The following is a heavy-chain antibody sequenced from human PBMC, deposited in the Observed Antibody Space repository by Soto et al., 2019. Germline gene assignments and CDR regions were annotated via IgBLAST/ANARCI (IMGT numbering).Heavy chain of an antibody. Sequence: GGSLRPSCAGSGFTLRSYGIHLVRPAPGKGLEGVAVMSYGGSNRDYADSVKGRFTMSRDNSKNTLYLQMNSLRAEDTAVYYCAKDEEQLAGHYYYYGMDVWGQGTTVTVSS. CDR2: MSYGGSNR. CDR1: GFTLRSYG. D-gene: IGHD6-6*01. J-gene: IGHJ6*02. V-gene: IGHV3-30*18. CDR3: AKDEEQLAGHYYYYGMDV.